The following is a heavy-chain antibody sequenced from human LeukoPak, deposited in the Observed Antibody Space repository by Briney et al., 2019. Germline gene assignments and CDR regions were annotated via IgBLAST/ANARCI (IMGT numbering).Heavy chain of an antibody. J-gene: IGHJ3*02. CDR2: ISWNGGSK. V-gene: IGHV3-20*04. D-gene: IGHD3-10*01. Sequence: GGSLRLSRAASGFTFDDYGMSWVRQPPGKGLEWVSGISWNGGSKGYADSVKGRFTISRDSAKSSLYLQMNSLRAEDTAVYYCARDPCSMVRGVICFGAFDIWGRGTMVTVSS. CDR3: ARDPCSMVRGVICFGAFDI. CDR1: GFTFDDYG.